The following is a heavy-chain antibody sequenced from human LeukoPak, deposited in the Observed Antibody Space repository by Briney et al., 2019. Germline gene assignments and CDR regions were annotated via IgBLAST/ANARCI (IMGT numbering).Heavy chain of an antibody. CDR3: AIQSGATDY. Sequence: SETLSLTCAVSGYSISTGYYWAWIRQPPGKGLEWITAIYYGGSTYYNPSLKSRVTILVDTSRNQFSLNLRSVTGADTAVYYCAIQSGATDYWGQGTLVTVSS. CDR2: IYYGGST. J-gene: IGHJ4*02. CDR1: GYSISTGYY. V-gene: IGHV4-38-2*01. D-gene: IGHD1-26*01.